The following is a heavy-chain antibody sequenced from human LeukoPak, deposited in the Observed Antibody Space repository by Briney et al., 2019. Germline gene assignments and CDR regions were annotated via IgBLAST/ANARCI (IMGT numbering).Heavy chain of an antibody. D-gene: IGHD2-2*01. Sequence: ASVKVSCKASGGTFSSYAISWVRQAPGQGLEWMGWISAYNGNTNYAQKLQGRVTMTTDTSTSTAYMELRSLRSDDTAVYYCAREVPAAPPYYYMDVWGKGTTVTVSS. CDR2: ISAYNGNT. J-gene: IGHJ6*03. CDR3: AREVPAAPPYYYMDV. V-gene: IGHV1-18*01. CDR1: GGTFSSYA.